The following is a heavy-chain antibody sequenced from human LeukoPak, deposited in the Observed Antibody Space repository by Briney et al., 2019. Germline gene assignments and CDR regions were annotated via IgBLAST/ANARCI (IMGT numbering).Heavy chain of an antibody. CDR1: GFTFSAFA. CDR2: ITDDGYNT. J-gene: IGHJ4*02. V-gene: IGHV3-23*01. D-gene: IGHD6-19*01. Sequence: VGSLRLSCAASGFTFSAFAMTWVRQAPGKGLEWVSPITDDGYNTYSADSVKGRITFSRDNSKNTLSLQLRSLRAEDTAVYYCAKDLSYASGASDHWGQGTLVTVSS. CDR3: AKDLSYASGASDH.